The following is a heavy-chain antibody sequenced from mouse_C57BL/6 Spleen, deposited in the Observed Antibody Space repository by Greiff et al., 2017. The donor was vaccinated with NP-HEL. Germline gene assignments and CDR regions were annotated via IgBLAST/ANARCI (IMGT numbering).Heavy chain of an antibody. CDR2: ISDGGSYT. V-gene: IGHV5-4*01. J-gene: IGHJ2*01. CDR3: AKDRYGSDY. D-gene: IGHD1-1*01. CDR1: GFTFSSYA. Sequence: EVKLVESGGGLVKPGGSLKLSCAASGFTFSSYAMSWVRQTPEKRLEWVATISDGGSYTYYPDNVKGRFTISRDNAKNNLYLQMSHLKSEDTAMYYCAKDRYGSDYWGQGTTLTVSS.